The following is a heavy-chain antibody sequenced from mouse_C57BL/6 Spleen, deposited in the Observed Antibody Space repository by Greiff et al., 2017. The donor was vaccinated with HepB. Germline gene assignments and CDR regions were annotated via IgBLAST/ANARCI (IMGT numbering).Heavy chain of an antibody. D-gene: IGHD3-1*01. CDR3: ASEARGEGY. J-gene: IGHJ2*01. V-gene: IGHV1-81*01. CDR1: GYTFTSYG. Sequence: QVQTKKYGAYLSSPEASVKRAGKASGYTFTSYGISWVKQRTGQGLEWIGEIYPRSGNTYYNEKFKGKATLTADKSSSTAYMELRSLTSEDSAVYFCASEARGEGYWGQGTTLTVSS. CDR2: IYPRSGNT.